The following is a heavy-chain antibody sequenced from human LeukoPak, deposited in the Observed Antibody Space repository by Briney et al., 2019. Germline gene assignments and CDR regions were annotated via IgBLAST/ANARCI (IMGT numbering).Heavy chain of an antibody. V-gene: IGHV3-9*01. J-gene: IGHJ3*02. Sequence: PGGSLRLSCAASGLTFDDYAMHWVRQVPGKGLEWVSGIGWNSGGIGYADSVKGRFTISRDNAKNSLYLQMNSLRPEDTALFYCVKGTTFDAFDMWGQGTMVTVSS. CDR1: GLTFDDYA. CDR2: IGWNSGGI. CDR3: VKGTTFDAFDM. D-gene: IGHD4-11*01.